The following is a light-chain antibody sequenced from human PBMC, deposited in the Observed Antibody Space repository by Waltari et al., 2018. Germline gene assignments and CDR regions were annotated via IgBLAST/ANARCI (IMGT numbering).Light chain of an antibody. CDR1: TPDLGGNT. CDR3: AAWDDSLTYV. Sequence: QSVLTQPPSAYGTPGQRVTISCSGGTPDLGGNTVVCYQQLPGTAPKLLIHSNDQRPSGVPDRFSGFKSGTSASLAISGLQSEDEGEYFCAAWDDSLTYVFGTGTKVTVL. V-gene: IGLV1-44*01. CDR2: SND. J-gene: IGLJ1*01.